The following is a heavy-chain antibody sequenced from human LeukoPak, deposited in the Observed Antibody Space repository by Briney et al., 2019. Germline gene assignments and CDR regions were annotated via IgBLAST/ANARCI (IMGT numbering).Heavy chain of an antibody. CDR1: GFTISSYW. Sequence: GGSLRLSCAASGFTISSYWMSWVRQPPGKGLQWVSYISSSSNIIYYADSVKGRFTISRDNAKNSLFLQMNSLRAEDTAVYYCARDPPAVSINTYAWGQGTLVTVSS. CDR3: ARDPPAVSINTYA. CDR2: ISSSSNII. D-gene: IGHD2-8*01. V-gene: IGHV3-48*01. J-gene: IGHJ4*02.